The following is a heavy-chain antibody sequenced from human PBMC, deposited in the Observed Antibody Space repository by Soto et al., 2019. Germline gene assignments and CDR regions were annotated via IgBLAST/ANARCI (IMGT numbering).Heavy chain of an antibody. V-gene: IGHV1-2*04. Sequence: ASVKVSCKASGYTFTGYYMHWVRQAPGQGLEWMGWINPNSGGTNYAQKFQGWVTMTRDTSISTAYMELSRLRSDDTAVYYCARGRGYVLTKSYYMDVWGKGTTVTVSS. D-gene: IGHD2-15*01. CDR1: GYTFTGYY. CDR2: INPNSGGT. J-gene: IGHJ6*03. CDR3: ARGRGYVLTKSYYMDV.